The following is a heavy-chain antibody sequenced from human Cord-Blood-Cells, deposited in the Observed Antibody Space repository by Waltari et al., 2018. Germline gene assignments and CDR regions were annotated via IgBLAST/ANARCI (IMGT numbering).Heavy chain of an antibody. V-gene: IGHV1-8*03. Sequence: QVQLVQSGAEVKKPGASVTVSCKASAYTFTSYDINWVRQATGQGLEWMGWMNPNSGNTGYAQKFQGRVNITRNTSISTAYMELSSLRSEDTAVYYCARGFDFWSGYLNWFDPWGQGTLVTVSS. D-gene: IGHD3-3*01. CDR1: AYTFTSYD. CDR3: ARGFDFWSGYLNWFDP. J-gene: IGHJ5*02. CDR2: MNPNSGNT.